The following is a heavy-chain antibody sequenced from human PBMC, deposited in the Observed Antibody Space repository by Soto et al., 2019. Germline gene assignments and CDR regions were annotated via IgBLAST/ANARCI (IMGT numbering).Heavy chain of an antibody. Sequence: GGSLRLSCAASGFTFSSYGMHWVRQAPGKGLGWVAVIWYDGSNKYYADSVKGRFTISRDNSKNTLYLQMNSLRAEDTAVYYCARVAVVPAALYYYYMDVWGKGTTVTVSS. CDR1: GFTFSSYG. CDR3: ARVAVVPAALYYYYMDV. CDR2: IWYDGSNK. V-gene: IGHV3-33*01. J-gene: IGHJ6*03. D-gene: IGHD2-2*01.